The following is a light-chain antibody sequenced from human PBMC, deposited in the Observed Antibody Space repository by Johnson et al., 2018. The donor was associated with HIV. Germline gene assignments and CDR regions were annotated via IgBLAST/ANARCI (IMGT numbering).Light chain of an antibody. CDR3: GTWDSSLSALA. CDR2: DNN. J-gene: IGLJ1*01. CDR1: SSNIGNNF. V-gene: IGLV1-51*01. Sequence: QSVLTQPPSVSAAPGQKVTVSCSGSSSNIGNNFVSWYQQVPGTVPKLLIYDNNKRPSGIPDRFSGSKSGTSATLGITGLQTGDEADYYCGTWDSSLSALAFGTGTKVTVL.